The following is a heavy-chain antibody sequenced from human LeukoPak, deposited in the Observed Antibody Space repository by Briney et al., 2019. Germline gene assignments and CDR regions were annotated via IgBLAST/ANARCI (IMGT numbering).Heavy chain of an antibody. CDR1: GYTFTDYY. CDR3: ARGEAAAGY. V-gene: IGHV1-2*02. J-gene: IGHJ4*02. CDR2: INPNSGGT. Sequence: ASVKLSCKASGYTFTDYYMNWVRQAPGQGLEWMGWINPNSGGTNYAQKFQGRVTMTRDTSISTAYMELSRLRSDDTAVYYCARGEAAAGYWGQGTLVTVSS. D-gene: IGHD6-13*01.